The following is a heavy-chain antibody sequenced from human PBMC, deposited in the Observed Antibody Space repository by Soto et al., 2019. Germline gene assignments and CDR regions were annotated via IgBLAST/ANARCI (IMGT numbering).Heavy chain of an antibody. J-gene: IGHJ3*02. Sequence: SETLSLTCTVSGGSISSGDYYWSWIRQPPGKGLEWIGYIYYSGSTYYNPSLRSRVTISVDTSKNQFSLKLSSVTAADTAVYYCARDQWFSCAFDIWGQGTMVTVSS. D-gene: IGHD3-22*01. CDR1: GGSISSGDYY. CDR2: IYYSGST. CDR3: ARDQWFSCAFDI. V-gene: IGHV4-30-4*01.